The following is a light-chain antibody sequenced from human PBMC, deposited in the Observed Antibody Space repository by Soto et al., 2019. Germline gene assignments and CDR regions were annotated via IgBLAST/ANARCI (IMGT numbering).Light chain of an antibody. J-gene: IGKJ4*01. V-gene: IGKV3-20*01. Sequence: EIVLTQSPGTLSLSPGERATLSCRASQSVSSNYLARYQQKPGQAPWLLIYGASNRATGIPDRFSGSGSGTDFTLTISRLEPEDFGVYYCQQYGSARALSFGGGTKVEIK. CDR2: GAS. CDR3: QQYGSARALS. CDR1: QSVSSNY.